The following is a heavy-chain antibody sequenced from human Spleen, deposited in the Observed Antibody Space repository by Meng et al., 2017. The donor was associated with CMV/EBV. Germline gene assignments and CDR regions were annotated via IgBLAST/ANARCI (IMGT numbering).Heavy chain of an antibody. Sequence: CAVSGGSFSDYYWSWIRQPPGKGLEWIGEINHSGSPNYHPSLKSRVTISVDTSKNQFSLKLSSVTAADTAVYYCARRPGGVGWFDPWGQGTLVTVSS. D-gene: IGHD2-2*01. CDR2: INHSGSP. J-gene: IGHJ5*02. CDR3: ARRPGGVGWFDP. CDR1: GGSFSDYY. V-gene: IGHV4-34*01.